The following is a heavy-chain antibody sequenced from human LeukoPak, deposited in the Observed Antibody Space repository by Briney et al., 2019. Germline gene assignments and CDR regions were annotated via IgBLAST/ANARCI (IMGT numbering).Heavy chain of an antibody. CDR1: EFTFSSFW. V-gene: IGHV3-74*01. CDR2: IHPDGSAT. J-gene: IGHJ4*02. CDR3: ARGLIDYLGRDC. Sequence: PGGSLRLSCAASEFTFSSFWMHWVRQVPGQGLVWVSRIHPDGSATDYADSVKGRFTISRDNAKNTLYLQMNSLRAEDTAVYYCARGLIDYLGRDCWGQGTLVTVSS. D-gene: IGHD4-11*01.